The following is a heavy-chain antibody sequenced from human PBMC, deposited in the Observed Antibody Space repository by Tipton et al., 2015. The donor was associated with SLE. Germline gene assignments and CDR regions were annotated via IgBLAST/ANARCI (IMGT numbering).Heavy chain of an antibody. Sequence: TLSLTCTVSGGSISYYWSWIRQPPGKGLEWIGEINHSGSTNYNPSLKSRVTISVDTSKNQFSLKLSSVTAADTAVYYCARDRVGLWFRTNYYYYYGMDVWGQGTTVTVSS. D-gene: IGHD3-10*01. CDR1: GGSISYY. CDR3: ARDRVGLWFRTNYYYYYGMDV. CDR2: INHSGST. V-gene: IGHV4-34*01. J-gene: IGHJ6*02.